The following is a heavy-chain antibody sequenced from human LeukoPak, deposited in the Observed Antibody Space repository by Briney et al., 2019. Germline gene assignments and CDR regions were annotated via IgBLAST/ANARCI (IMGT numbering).Heavy chain of an antibody. CDR3: AKDQLDTATLYYFDY. CDR1: GFTFSSYA. J-gene: IGHJ4*02. Sequence: GRSLRLSCAASGFTFSSYAMHWVRQAPGKGLEWVAAISGSGGSTYYADSVKGRFTISRDNYKNTLYLQMNSLRAEDTAVYYCAKDQLDTATLYYFDYWGQGTLVTVSS. CDR2: ISGSGGST. D-gene: IGHD5-18*01. V-gene: IGHV3-23*01.